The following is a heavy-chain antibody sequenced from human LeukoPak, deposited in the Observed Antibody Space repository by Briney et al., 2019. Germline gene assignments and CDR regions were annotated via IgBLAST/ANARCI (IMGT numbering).Heavy chain of an antibody. V-gene: IGHV3-21*01. Sequence: GGSLRLSCAASGFTFSSYSMNWVRQAPGKGLGWVSSISSSSSYIYYADSVKGRFTISRDNAKNSLYLQMNSLRAEDTAVYYCARKGPQLVRFIDYWGQGTLVTVSS. CDR1: GFTFSSYS. D-gene: IGHD6-13*01. CDR3: ARKGPQLVRFIDY. CDR2: ISSSSSYI. J-gene: IGHJ4*02.